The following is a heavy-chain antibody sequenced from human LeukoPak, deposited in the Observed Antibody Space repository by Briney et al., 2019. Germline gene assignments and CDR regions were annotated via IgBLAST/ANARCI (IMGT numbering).Heavy chain of an antibody. CDR1: GFTFSNAW. D-gene: IGHD2-15*01. J-gene: IGHJ4*02. V-gene: IGHV3-15*01. Sequence: GGSLRLSCAASGFTFSNAWMSWVRQAPGKGLEWAGRIKSKTDGGTTDYAAPVKGRFTISRDDSKNTLYLQMNSLKTEDTAVYYCTTEWFAATPGYWGQGTLVTVSS. CDR3: TTEWFAATPGY. CDR2: IKSKTDGGTT.